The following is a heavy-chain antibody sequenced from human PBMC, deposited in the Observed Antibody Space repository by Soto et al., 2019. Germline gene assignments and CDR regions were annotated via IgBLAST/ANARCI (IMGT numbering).Heavy chain of an antibody. CDR2: ISAYNGNT. CDR3: ARKAMGYCISTSCYKNYYGMXV. CDR1: GYTFTSYG. Sequence: SSVKVSCKASGYTFTSYGISWVRQAPGQGLEWMGWISAYNGNTNYAQKLQGRVTMTTDTSTSTAYMELRSLRSDDTAVYYCARKAMGYCISTSCYKNYYGMXVWG. V-gene: IGHV1-18*01. J-gene: IGHJ6*02. D-gene: IGHD2-2*02.